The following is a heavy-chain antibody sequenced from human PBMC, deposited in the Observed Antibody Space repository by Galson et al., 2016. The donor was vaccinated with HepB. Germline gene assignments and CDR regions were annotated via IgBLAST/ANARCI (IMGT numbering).Heavy chain of an antibody. CDR3: ARVSCGGDCYSADLVDYWYFDL. J-gene: IGHJ2*01. CDR1: GDSVSSNSAA. CDR2: TYYRSKWYN. V-gene: IGHV6-1*01. D-gene: IGHD2-21*02. Sequence: CAISGDSVSSNSAAWNWIRQSPSRGLEWLGRTYYRSKWYNDYAVSVKSRITVNPDTSKNQFSLQLNSVTPEDTAVYYCARVSCGGDCYSADLVDYWYFDLWGRGTLVTVSS.